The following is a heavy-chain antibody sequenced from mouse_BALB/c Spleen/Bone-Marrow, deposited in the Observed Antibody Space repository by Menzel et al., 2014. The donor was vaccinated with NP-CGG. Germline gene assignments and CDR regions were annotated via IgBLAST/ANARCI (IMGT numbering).Heavy chain of an antibody. D-gene: IGHD2-3*01. CDR1: GFTFSSYT. J-gene: IGHJ4*01. CDR3: TRDLYDGYSYYAMDY. Sequence: EVKLVESGGGLVKPGGSLKLSCAASGFTFSSYTMSWVRQTPEKRLEWVATITSGGGYTYYPDGVKGRFTISRDNAKSTLYLQTSSLKSEDTAMYYCTRDLYDGYSYYAMDYWGQGTSVTVSS. V-gene: IGHV5-6-4*01. CDR2: ITSGGGYT.